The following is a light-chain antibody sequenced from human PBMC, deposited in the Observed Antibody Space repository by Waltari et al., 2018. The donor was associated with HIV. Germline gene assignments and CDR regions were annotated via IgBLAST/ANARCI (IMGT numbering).Light chain of an antibody. Sequence: DIVMTQSPDSLAVSLGERATINCKSSQSVLYRSNNKHYLAWYQQKPGQPPKLLIYWASARQSGVPDRFSGSGSGTDFTLTISSLQAEDVAVYYCQQYYSTPPLTFGGGTKVEIK. J-gene: IGKJ4*01. CDR1: QSVLYRSNNKHY. CDR3: QQYYSTPPLT. CDR2: WAS. V-gene: IGKV4-1*01.